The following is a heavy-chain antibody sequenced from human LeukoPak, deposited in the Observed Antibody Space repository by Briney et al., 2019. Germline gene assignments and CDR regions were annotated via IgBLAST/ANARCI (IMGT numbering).Heavy chain of an antibody. CDR3: ARSRGYFGY. D-gene: IGHD1-26*01. V-gene: IGHV2-5*02. Sequence: GPTLLQPTQTLTLTLTFPGFSPGTWGGGVGWIRQPPGEALHWLALNCWDGDKRFSPSLKSKLTLTKGSSKNQVVLTMTNMDPVDTATYYCARSRGYFGYWGQGTLGTVSS. CDR2: NCWDGDK. J-gene: IGHJ4*02. CDR1: GFSPGTWGGG.